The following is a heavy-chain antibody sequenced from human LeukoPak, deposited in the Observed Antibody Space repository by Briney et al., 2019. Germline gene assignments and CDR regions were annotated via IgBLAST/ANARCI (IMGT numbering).Heavy chain of an antibody. D-gene: IGHD3-16*01. CDR3: ARTGLGEPNYYGMDV. V-gene: IGHV1-69*13. CDR2: LIPLFGTA. CDR1: GDTFRLFA. J-gene: IGHJ6*04. Sequence: VNVFRKFSGDTFRLFAVSWVRQAPGQGREGMGGLIPLFGTANYAQKFQSRVTITADESTSTAYMELSSLRSEDTAVYYCARTGLGEPNYYGMDVWGKGTTVTVSS.